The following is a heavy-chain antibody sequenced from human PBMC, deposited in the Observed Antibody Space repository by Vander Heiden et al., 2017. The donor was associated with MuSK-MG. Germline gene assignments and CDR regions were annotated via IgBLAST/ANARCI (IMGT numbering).Heavy chain of an antibody. Sequence: QLQLQESGPGLVKPSETLSLTCTVPGGSISSSSYYLGWIRPPPGKGLEWIGSIYYSGSTYYNPSLKSRVTISVDTSKNQFSLKLSSVTAADTAVYYCARQYYDYVWGSRYFDYWGQGTLVTVSS. CDR1: GGSISSSSYY. CDR2: IYYSGST. D-gene: IGHD3-16*01. J-gene: IGHJ4*02. V-gene: IGHV4-39*01. CDR3: ARQYYDYVWGSRYFDY.